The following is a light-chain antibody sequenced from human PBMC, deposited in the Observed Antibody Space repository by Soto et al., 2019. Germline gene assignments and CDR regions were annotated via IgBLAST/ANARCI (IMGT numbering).Light chain of an antibody. Sequence: IRLTQSPSSLSASVGDRVTISCRSSQDISTHLAWFAQKPGIAPQLLIYAASTLHSGLPSRFSGSGSGTDFTLTISSLQPEDFATYYRQQLNRYPLTFGQGTRLEIK. J-gene: IGKJ5*01. CDR2: AAS. CDR3: QQLNRYPLT. CDR1: QDISTH. V-gene: IGKV1-9*01.